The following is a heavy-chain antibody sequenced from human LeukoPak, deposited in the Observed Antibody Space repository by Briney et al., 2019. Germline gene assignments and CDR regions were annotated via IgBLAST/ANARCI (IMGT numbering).Heavy chain of an antibody. CDR2: INWNGGST. CDR3: ARDFYDSGEGDAFDI. CDR1: GFTFDDYG. V-gene: IGHV3-20*01. Sequence: GGSLRLSCAASGFTFDDYGMSWVRQAPGKGLEWVSGINWNGGSTGYADSVKGRFTISRDNAKNSLYLQMNSLRAEDTALYHCARDFYDSGEGDAFDIWGQGTMVTVSS. D-gene: IGHD3-22*01. J-gene: IGHJ3*02.